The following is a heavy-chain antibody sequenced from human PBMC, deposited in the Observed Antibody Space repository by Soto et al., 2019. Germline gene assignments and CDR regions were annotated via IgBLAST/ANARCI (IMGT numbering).Heavy chain of an antibody. J-gene: IGHJ3*02. D-gene: IGHD3-22*01. Sequence: QVQLQQWGAGLLKPSETLSLTCAVYGGSFSGYYWSWIRQPPGKGLEWIGEINHSGRTNYNPSLKSRVTISVDTSKNQSSLKLSSVTAADTAVYYCAREPYYYDSSGPSPHAFDIWGQGTMVTVSS. CDR2: INHSGRT. V-gene: IGHV4-34*01. CDR3: AREPYYYDSSGPSPHAFDI. CDR1: GGSFSGYY.